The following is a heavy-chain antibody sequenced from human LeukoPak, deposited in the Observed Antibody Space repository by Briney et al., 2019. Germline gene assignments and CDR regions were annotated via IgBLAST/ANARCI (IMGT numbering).Heavy chain of an antibody. CDR2: IYYSGST. CDR3: ARSLYDFWSGYYPTWFDP. Sequence: SETLSLTCTVSGGSISSYYWNWIRQPPGKGLEWIGYIYYSGSTNYDPSPKSQVTMSVDTSKNQFSLKLSSVTAADTAVYYCARSLYDFWSGYYPTWFDPWGQGTLVTVSS. V-gene: IGHV4-59*01. D-gene: IGHD3-3*01. J-gene: IGHJ5*02. CDR1: GGSISSYY.